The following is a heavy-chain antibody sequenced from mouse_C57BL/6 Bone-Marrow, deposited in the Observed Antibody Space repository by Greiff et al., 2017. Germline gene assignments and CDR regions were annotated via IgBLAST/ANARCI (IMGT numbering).Heavy chain of an antibody. CDR2: IYPRSGNT. Sequence: QVQLQQSGAELARPGASVKLSCKASGYTFTSYGISWVKQRTGQGLEWIGEIYPRSGNTYYNEKFKGKATLTADKSSSTAYMELRSLTSEDSAVYFCARNYYVDFFDYWGQSTTRTVSS. D-gene: IGHD2-1*01. CDR1: GYTFTSYG. CDR3: ARNYYVDFFDY. J-gene: IGHJ2*01. V-gene: IGHV1-81*01.